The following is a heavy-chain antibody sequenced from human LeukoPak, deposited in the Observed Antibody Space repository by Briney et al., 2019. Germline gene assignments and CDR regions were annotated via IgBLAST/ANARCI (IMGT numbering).Heavy chain of an antibody. CDR1: GFTFSSYA. CDR2: ISGSGAST. V-gene: IGHV3-23*01. Sequence: GGSLRLSCAASGFTFSSYAMSWVRQAPGKGLEWVSAISGSGASTYCADSVKGRFTISRDNSKNTLYLQMNSLRAEDTAVYYCAKALYGSGSYPFQHWGQGTLVTVSS. J-gene: IGHJ1*01. D-gene: IGHD3-10*01. CDR3: AKALYGSGSYPFQH.